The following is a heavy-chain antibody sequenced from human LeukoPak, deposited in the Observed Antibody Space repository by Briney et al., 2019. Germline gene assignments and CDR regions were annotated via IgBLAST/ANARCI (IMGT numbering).Heavy chain of an antibody. CDR3: ARSGITTIPNFDY. Sequence: ASVKVSCKASGYTFTGYYIHWVRQAPGQGIEWLGWINPNSGATNNAQKFQGRVTVSRDTSISTTYMELSRLGSDDMAVYYCARSGITTIPNFDYWGQGTLVTVSS. V-gene: IGHV1-2*02. J-gene: IGHJ4*02. D-gene: IGHD3-22*01. CDR2: INPNSGAT. CDR1: GYTFTGYY.